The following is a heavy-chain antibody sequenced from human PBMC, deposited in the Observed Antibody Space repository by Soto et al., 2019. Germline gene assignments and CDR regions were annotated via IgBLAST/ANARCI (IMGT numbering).Heavy chain of an antibody. CDR3: ARHLVARATVTSYYYYGVDV. Sequence: GESLKISCKGSGDRFTSYWIGWVRQTPGKGLEWMGIIYPGDSDTTYSPSFQGQVTISADKSNSTAYLQWSSLKASDTAIYYCARHLVARATVTSYYYYGVDVWGQGTTVTVSS. CDR1: GDRFTSYW. V-gene: IGHV5-51*01. D-gene: IGHD4-17*01. J-gene: IGHJ6*02. CDR2: IYPGDSDT.